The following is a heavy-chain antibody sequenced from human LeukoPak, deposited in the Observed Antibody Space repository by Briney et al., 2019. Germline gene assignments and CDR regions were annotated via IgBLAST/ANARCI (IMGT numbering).Heavy chain of an antibody. D-gene: IGHD4-23*01. CDR1: GFNFIDYS. CDR2: IGISSGNT. J-gene: IGHJ4*02. Sequence: GGSLRLSCAASGFNFIDYSMNWVRQAPGKGLEWISYIGISSGNTKYADSVKGRFTISRDKANNSLYLQMSSLRAEDTAVYYCARDSLLQYGGNDCWGQGVLVTVSS. CDR3: ARDSLLQYGGNDC. V-gene: IGHV3-48*01.